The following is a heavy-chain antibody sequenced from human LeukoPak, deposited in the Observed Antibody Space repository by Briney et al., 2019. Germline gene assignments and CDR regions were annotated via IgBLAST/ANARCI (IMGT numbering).Heavy chain of an antibody. CDR3: VGGGGGSMWSGHYRLFDF. D-gene: IGHD4-17*01. Sequence: SETLSLTCTVSGGSLTSYYWSWVRQSPGKGLEWIGSIYSSGESSHNPSLKSRVTISVDTAQNQFSLSLNSVTAADVGVYFCVGGGGGSMWSGHYRLFDFWGQGTVLTVSS. J-gene: IGHJ4*02. CDR2: IYSSGES. V-gene: IGHV4-59*01. CDR1: GGSLTSYY.